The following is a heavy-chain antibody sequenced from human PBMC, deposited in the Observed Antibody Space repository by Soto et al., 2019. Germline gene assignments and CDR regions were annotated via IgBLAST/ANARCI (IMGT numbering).Heavy chain of an antibody. Sequence: SETLSLTCTVSGDSVSKYYWNWIRQPAGKGLEWIGRIHSTRSRNYNPSRKRRVTMSVDTSKNQFSLKLNLTSVTAADTAAYYCARSPAYGDYANLDTWGQGTLVPVSS. CDR1: GDSVSKYY. V-gene: IGHV4-4*07. CDR3: ARSPAYGDYANLDT. CDR2: IHSTRSR. J-gene: IGHJ5*02. D-gene: IGHD4-17*01.